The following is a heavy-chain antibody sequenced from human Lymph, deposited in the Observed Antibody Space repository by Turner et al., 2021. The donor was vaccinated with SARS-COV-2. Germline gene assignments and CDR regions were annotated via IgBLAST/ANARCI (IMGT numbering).Heavy chain of an antibody. D-gene: IGHD4-17*01. Sequence: EVQLVESGVGLILPEVSLILSCAASEFTVSSNYMSWVRQAPGKGMEWVSIIYSGGSTYDADAVKGRFTISRDNYKNTLYLQMNSLRAEDTAVYYCARVLTYGDYFDYWGQGTLVTVSS. J-gene: IGHJ4*02. V-gene: IGHV3-53*01. CDR3: ARVLTYGDYFDY. CDR1: EFTVSSNY. CDR2: IYSGGST.